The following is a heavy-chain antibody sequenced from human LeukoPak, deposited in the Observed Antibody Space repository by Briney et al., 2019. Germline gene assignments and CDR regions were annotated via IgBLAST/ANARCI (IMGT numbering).Heavy chain of an antibody. V-gene: IGHV4-39*01. CDR3: ARRSVDFWSGYDAFDI. Sequence: SETLSLTCTVSGGSISSSSYYWGWIRQPPGKGLEWIGSIYYSGSTYYNPSLKSRVTISVDTSKNQFSLKLSSVTAADTAVYYCARRSVDFWSGYDAFDIWGQGTMVTVSS. D-gene: IGHD3-3*01. CDR2: IYYSGST. CDR1: GGSISSSSYY. J-gene: IGHJ3*02.